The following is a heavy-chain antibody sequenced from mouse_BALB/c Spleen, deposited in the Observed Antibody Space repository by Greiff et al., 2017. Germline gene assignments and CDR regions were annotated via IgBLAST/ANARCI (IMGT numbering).Heavy chain of an antibody. CDR1: GYAFSSSW. Sequence: QVQLKQSGPELVKPGASVKISCKASGYAFSSSWMNWVKQRPGQGLEWIGRIYPGDGDTNYNGKFKGKATLTADKSSSTAYMQLSSLTSVDSAVYFCARWGDYAMDYWGQGTSVTVSS. CDR2: IYPGDGDT. CDR3: ARWGDYAMDY. V-gene: IGHV1-82*01. J-gene: IGHJ4*01.